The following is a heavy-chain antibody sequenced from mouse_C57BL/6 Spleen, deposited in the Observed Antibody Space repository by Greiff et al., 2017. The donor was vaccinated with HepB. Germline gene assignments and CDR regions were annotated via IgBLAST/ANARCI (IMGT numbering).Heavy chain of an antibody. J-gene: IGHJ2*01. D-gene: IGHD2-4*01. V-gene: IGHV1-50*01. CDR3: ARAIYYDYDDY. Sequence: VQLQQPGAELVKPGASVKLSCKASGYTFTSYWMQWVKQRPGQGLEWIGEIDPSDSYTNYNQKFKGKATLTVDTSSSTAYMQLSSLTSEDSAVYYCARAIYYDYDDYWGQGTTLTVSS. CDR2: IDPSDSYT. CDR1: GYTFTSYW.